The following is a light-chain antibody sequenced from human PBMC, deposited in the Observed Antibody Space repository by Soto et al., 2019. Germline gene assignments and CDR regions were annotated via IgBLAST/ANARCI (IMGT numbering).Light chain of an antibody. J-gene: IGKJ5*01. CDR3: QQYGGSSLIT. CDR2: GAS. CDR1: QSVSSSY. Sequence: EIVLTQSPGTLSLSPGERATLSCRASQSVSSSYLAWYQQKPGQAPRLLIYGASSRATGIPDRFSGSGSGTAFTLTISRLEPEDFAVYYCQQYGGSSLITFGQGTRLDIK. V-gene: IGKV3-20*01.